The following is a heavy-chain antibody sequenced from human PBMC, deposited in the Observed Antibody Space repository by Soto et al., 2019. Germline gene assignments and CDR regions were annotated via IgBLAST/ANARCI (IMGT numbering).Heavy chain of an antibody. CDR3: AKELVVVIQSLTYYYYYGMDV. J-gene: IGHJ6*02. D-gene: IGHD3-22*01. CDR1: GFTFSSYG. CDR2: ISYDGSNK. V-gene: IGHV3-30*18. Sequence: GGSLRLSCAASGFTFSSYGMHWVRQAPGKGLEWVAVISYDGSNKYYADSVKGRFTISRDNSKNTLYLQMSSLRAEDTAVYYCAKELVVVIQSLTYYYYYGMDVWGQGTTVTVSS.